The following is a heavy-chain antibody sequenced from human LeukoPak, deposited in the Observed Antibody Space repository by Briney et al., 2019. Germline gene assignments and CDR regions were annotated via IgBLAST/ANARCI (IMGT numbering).Heavy chain of an antibody. Sequence: GESLKISCKGSGYSFTSYWISWVRQMPGKGLEWMGRIDPSDSCTNYSPSFQGHVTISADKSISTAYLPWSSLKASDTAMYYCARTLRYFDSNWFDPWGQGTLVTVSS. CDR2: IDPSDSCT. D-gene: IGHD3-9*01. CDR3: ARTLRYFDSNWFDP. CDR1: GYSFTSYW. V-gene: IGHV5-10-1*01. J-gene: IGHJ5*02.